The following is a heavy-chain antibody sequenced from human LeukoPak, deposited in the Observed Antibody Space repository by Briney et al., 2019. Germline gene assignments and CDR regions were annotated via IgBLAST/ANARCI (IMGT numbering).Heavy chain of an antibody. CDR3: AKPYYYDRSGSGVNHFDY. CDR1: GFTFSSYG. D-gene: IGHD3-22*01. J-gene: IGHJ4*02. Sequence: GGSLRLSCAASGFTFSSYGIHWVRQAPGKGLEWVAVISYDGSRKHYADSVKGRFTISRDNSKNTLYLQMNSLRAEDTAVYYCAKPYYYDRSGSGVNHFDYWGQGTLVTVSS. V-gene: IGHV3-30*18. CDR2: ISYDGSRK.